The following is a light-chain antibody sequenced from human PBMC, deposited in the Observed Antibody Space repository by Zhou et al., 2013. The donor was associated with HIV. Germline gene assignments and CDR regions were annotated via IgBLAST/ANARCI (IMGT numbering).Light chain of an antibody. J-gene: IGKJ2*04. CDR1: QGISSY. V-gene: IGKV1-8*01. CDR3: QQYNSYCS. Sequence: AIRMTQSPSSFSASTGDRVTITCRASQGISSYLAWYQQKPGKAPKLLIYGASTLQSGVQSRFSGSGSGTDFTLTISCLQSEDFATYYCQQYNSYCSFGQGTKLEIK. CDR2: GAS.